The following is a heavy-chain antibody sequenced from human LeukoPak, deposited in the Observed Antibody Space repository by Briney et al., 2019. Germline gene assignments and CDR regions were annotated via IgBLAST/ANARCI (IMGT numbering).Heavy chain of an antibody. Sequence: SETPSLPCIFFCGSLRGFYWNWVPQPPGEGPEWVGYVHYSGNTNYNPSLKSRVTISVDTSKNQFSLKLSSVTAADTAVYYCARMIAAAGTEYFDLWGRGTLVTVSS. CDR1: CGSLRGFY. D-gene: IGHD6-13*01. J-gene: IGHJ2*01. CDR3: ARMIAAAGTEYFDL. V-gene: IGHV4-59*01. CDR2: VHYSGNT.